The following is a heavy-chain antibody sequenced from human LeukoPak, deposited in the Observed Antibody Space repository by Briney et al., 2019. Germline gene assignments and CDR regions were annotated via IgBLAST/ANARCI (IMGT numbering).Heavy chain of an antibody. CDR2: INHSGST. D-gene: IGHD6-13*01. CDR3: ARVSGERNRRIAAAGTGRWFDP. Sequence: SETLSLTCAVYGGSFSGYYWSWIRQPPGKGLEWIGEINHSGSTNYNPSLKSRVTISVDTSKNQFSLKLSSVTAADTAVYYCARVSGERNRRIAAAGTGRWFDPWGQGTLVTVSS. CDR1: GGSFSGYY. V-gene: IGHV4-34*01. J-gene: IGHJ5*02.